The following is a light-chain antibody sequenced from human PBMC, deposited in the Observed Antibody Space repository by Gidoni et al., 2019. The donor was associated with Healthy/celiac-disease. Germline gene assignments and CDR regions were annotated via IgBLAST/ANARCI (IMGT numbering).Light chain of an antibody. J-gene: IGKJ1*01. CDR1: QSISSY. Sequence: DPVTITCRASQSISSYLNWYQQKPGKDPKLLIYAASSMQSGVPSRFSGSGSGTDFTLTISSLQPEDFATYYCQQSYSTPRTFXXXTKVEIK. V-gene: IGKV1-39*01. CDR3: QQSYSTPRT. CDR2: AAS.